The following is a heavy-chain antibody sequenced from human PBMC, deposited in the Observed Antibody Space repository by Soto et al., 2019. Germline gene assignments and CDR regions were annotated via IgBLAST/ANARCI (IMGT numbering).Heavy chain of an antibody. J-gene: IGHJ6*02. CDR1: GYTLTSYG. V-gene: IGHV1-18*01. CDR2: ISAYNGNT. D-gene: IGHD3-10*01. Sequence: ASVKVSCKASGYTLTSYGISWVRQAPGQGLEWMGWISAYNGNTNYAQKLQGRVTMTTDTSTSTAYMELRSLRSDDTAVYYCARGGVIMVRGVYYYYGMDVWGQGTTVTVSS. CDR3: ARGGVIMVRGVYYYYGMDV.